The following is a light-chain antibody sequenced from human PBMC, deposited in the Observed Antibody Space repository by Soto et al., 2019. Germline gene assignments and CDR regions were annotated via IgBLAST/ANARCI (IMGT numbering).Light chain of an antibody. CDR2: EVS. CDR1: SRDTAGYNY. Sequence: QAVVTQPASVSGSPGQSITISCTGTSRDTAGYNYVSWYQQHPGKAPKLMIYEVSNRPSGVSNRFSGSQSGNTASLTISWLQAEAEANYYCSSYTTSNAPLYVFGTGTKLTVL. V-gene: IGLV2-14*01. CDR3: SSYTTSNAPLYV. J-gene: IGLJ1*01.